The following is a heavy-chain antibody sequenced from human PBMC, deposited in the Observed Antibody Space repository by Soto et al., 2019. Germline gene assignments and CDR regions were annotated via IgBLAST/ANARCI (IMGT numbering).Heavy chain of an antibody. D-gene: IGHD6-19*01. CDR3: ARAELPVAGSHARYHYYGMDV. Sequence: PSETLSVTCTVSGGSISSHYWSWFRQPQGKGLEWVGYIYYSGSTNYNPSLKSRVTISVDTSKNQFSLKLSSVTAADTAVYYCARAELPVAGSHARYHYYGMDVWGQGTTVTVSS. CDR2: IYYSGST. CDR1: GGSISSHY. V-gene: IGHV4-59*11. J-gene: IGHJ6*02.